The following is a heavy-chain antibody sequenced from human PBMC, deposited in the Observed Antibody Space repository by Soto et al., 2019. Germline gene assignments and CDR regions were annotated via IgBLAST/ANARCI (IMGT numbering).Heavy chain of an antibody. V-gene: IGHV1-18*01. Sequence: QVQLVQSGAEVKKPGASVKVACKASGYTFTSYGINWVRQAPGQGLEWMGWISAYNGNTNYAQKLQGRVIMTTDTSTSTAYMELRSLRSDDTAVFYCARDKGDGSGSYYGYWGQGTLVTVSS. CDR1: GYTFTSYG. J-gene: IGHJ4*02. CDR2: ISAYNGNT. CDR3: ARDKGDGSGSYYGY. D-gene: IGHD3-10*01.